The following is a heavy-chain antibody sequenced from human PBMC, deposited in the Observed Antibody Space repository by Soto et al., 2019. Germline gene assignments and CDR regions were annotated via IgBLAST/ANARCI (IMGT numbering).Heavy chain of an antibody. CDR1: GFTFSSYA. J-gene: IGHJ4*02. D-gene: IGHD5-18*01. CDR2: ISGSGGST. Sequence: VGSLSLSCAASGFTFSSYAMSWVRQAPGKGLEWVSAISGSGGSTYYADSVKGRFTISRDNSKNTLYLQMNSLRAEDTAVYYCEKTMIQQWFYYWGQAALVTVYS. CDR3: EKTMIQQWFYY. V-gene: IGHV3-23*01.